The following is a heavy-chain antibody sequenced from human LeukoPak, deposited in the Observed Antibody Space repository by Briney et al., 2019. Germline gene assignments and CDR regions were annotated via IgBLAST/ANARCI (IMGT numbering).Heavy chain of an antibody. V-gene: IGHV3-11*04. Sequence: GGSLRLSCAASGFTFSDYYMSWIRQAPGKGLEWVSYISSGGSTIYYAHSVKGRFTISRDDAKNSLYLQMNSLRAEDTAVYYCARVLGFSYGSDYWGQGTLVTVSS. CDR3: ARVLGFSYGSDY. CDR2: ISSGGSTI. D-gene: IGHD5-18*01. J-gene: IGHJ4*02. CDR1: GFTFSDYY.